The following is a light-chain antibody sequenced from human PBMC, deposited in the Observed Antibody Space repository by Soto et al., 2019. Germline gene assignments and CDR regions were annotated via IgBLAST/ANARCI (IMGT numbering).Light chain of an antibody. CDR3: SSYTSSSTLV. CDR1: SSDVGGYNY. CDR2: EVS. J-gene: IGLJ1*01. V-gene: IGLV2-14*01. Sequence: QSALTQPASVSGSPGQSITISCTGTSSDVGGYNYVSWYQQHPGKAPKLMIYEVSNRPSGVSNRFSGSKSGNTASLTISGLQAEDEADYYCSSYTSSSTLVFGTCTKLTVL.